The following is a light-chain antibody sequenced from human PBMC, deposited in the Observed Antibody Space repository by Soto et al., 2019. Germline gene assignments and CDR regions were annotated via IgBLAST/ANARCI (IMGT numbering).Light chain of an antibody. V-gene: IGKV3-15*01. CDR2: GAS. Sequence: EIVMTQSPATLSVSPGERATLSCRASQSVSSNLAWYQQKPGKAPRLLIYGASTRATGIRARFSGSGSGTEFTLTISSLQSEDFAVYYCQQYNNWPPFTFGPGTKVDIK. J-gene: IGKJ3*01. CDR3: QQYNNWPPFT. CDR1: QSVSSN.